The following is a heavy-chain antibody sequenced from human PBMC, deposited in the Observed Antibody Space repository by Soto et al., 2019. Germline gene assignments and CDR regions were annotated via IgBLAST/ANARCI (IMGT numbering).Heavy chain of an antibody. Sequence: GASVKVSCKASGGTFSSYAISWVRQAPGQGLEWMGGIIPIFGTANYAQKFQSRVTITADESTSTAYMELSSLRSEDTAVYYCASTHYDNLTGYYGGFDYWGQGTLVTVSS. J-gene: IGHJ4*02. CDR3: ASTHYDNLTGYYGGFDY. V-gene: IGHV1-69*13. CDR2: IIPIFGTA. CDR1: GGTFSSYA. D-gene: IGHD3-9*01.